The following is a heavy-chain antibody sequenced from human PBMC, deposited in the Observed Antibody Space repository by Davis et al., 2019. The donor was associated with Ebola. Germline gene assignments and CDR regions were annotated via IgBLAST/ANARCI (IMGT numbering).Heavy chain of an antibody. V-gene: IGHV3-21*01. Sequence: GESLKISCAASGFTFRTYSMNWVRQAPGKGLEWVSSISSSSSGSSYIYYADSVKGRFTISRDNSKNTLDLQMNSLRPEDTAVYYCVKTRSNWWNDALEIWGRGTMVIVSS. J-gene: IGHJ3*02. CDR2: ISSSSSGSSYI. CDR1: GFTFRTYS. D-gene: IGHD2-8*02. CDR3: VKTRSNWWNDALEI.